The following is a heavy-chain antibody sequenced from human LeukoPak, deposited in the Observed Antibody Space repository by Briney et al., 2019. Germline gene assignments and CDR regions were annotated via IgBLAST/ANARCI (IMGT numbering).Heavy chain of an antibody. Sequence: PSETLSLTCTVSGGSISSYYWSWIRQPPGKGLEWIGYIYYSGSTNYNPPLKSRVTISVDTSKNQFSLKLSSVTAADTAVYYCARDKHGDYYYGMDVWGQGTTVTVSS. CDR3: ARDKHGDYYYGMDV. J-gene: IGHJ6*02. V-gene: IGHV4-59*01. CDR1: GGSISSYY. D-gene: IGHD4-17*01. CDR2: IYYSGST.